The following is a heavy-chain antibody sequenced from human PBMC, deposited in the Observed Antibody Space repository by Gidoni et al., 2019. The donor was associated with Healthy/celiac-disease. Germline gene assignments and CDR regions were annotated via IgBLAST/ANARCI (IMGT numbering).Heavy chain of an antibody. CDR3: ERHEQWLVPDY. D-gene: IGHD6-19*01. J-gene: IGHJ4*02. V-gene: IGHV4-39*01. Sequence: QLQLQESGPGLVKPSETLSLTCTVSGGSISSSSYYWGWIRQPPGKGLAWIGSIYYSGSTYYNPSLKSRVTISVETSKNQFSLKLSSVTAADTAVDYCERHEQWLVPDYWGQGTLVTVSS. CDR1: GGSISSSSYY. CDR2: IYYSGST.